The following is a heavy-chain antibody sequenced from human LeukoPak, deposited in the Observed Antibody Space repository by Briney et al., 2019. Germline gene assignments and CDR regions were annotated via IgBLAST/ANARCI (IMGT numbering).Heavy chain of an antibody. Sequence: GGSLRLSCAASGFTFSSYWMHWVRQAPGKGLVWVSRINSDGSSTFYADSVKGRFTTSRDNAENTVYLQMNSLRADDTAVYYCARIPGGSGSQYDYWGQGTPVIVSS. V-gene: IGHV3-74*01. CDR1: GFTFSSYW. D-gene: IGHD3-10*01. CDR3: ARIPGGSGSQYDY. CDR2: INSDGSST. J-gene: IGHJ4*02.